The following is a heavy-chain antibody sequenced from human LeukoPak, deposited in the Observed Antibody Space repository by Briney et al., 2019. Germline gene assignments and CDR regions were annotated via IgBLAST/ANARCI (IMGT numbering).Heavy chain of an antibody. D-gene: IGHD2-15*01. Sequence: SGPTLVNPTQTLTLTCTFSGFSLSTSGVGVGWIRQPPGKALEGLAIIYWNDDKRYSTSLKSRLTITKDTSKNQQVLTMTNMDPVDTATYYCEHQAPLSSYCSADSCYGYFDYWGQGTLVTVSS. V-gene: IGHV2-5*01. CDR2: IYWNDDK. CDR3: EHQAPLSSYCSADSCYGYFDY. J-gene: IGHJ4*02. CDR1: GFSLSTSGVG.